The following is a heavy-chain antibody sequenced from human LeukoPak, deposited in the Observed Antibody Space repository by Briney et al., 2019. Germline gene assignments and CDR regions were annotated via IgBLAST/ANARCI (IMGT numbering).Heavy chain of an antibody. J-gene: IGHJ4*02. D-gene: IGHD6-19*01. CDR3: ASGSYSSGWYPYFEF. CDR1: SGSFSGYY. Sequence: PSGTLSLTCAVYSGSFSGYYWSWIPQPPGKGLEWIGEIYHSGSTNYNPSLKSRVTISVDTSKNQFSLKLTSVTAADTAVYYCASGSYSSGWYPYFEFWGQGTLETVSS. CDR2: IYHSGST. V-gene: IGHV4-34*01.